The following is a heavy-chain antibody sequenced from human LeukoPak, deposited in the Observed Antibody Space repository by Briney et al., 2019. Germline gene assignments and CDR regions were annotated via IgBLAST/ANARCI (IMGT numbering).Heavy chain of an antibody. D-gene: IGHD3-16*02. V-gene: IGHV4-34*01. Sequence: SETLSLTCAVYGGSFSGYYWSWIRQPPGKGLEWIGEINHSGSTNYNPSLKSRVTISVDTSENQFSLKLSSVTAADTAVYYCARGWGDYVWGSYRPNGWFDPWGQGTLVTVSS. CDR1: GGSFSGYY. CDR2: INHSGST. CDR3: ARGWGDYVWGSYRPNGWFDP. J-gene: IGHJ5*02.